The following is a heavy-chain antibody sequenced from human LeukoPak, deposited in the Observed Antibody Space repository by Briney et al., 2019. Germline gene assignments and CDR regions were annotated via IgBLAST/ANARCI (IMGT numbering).Heavy chain of an antibody. CDR1: GFTFSSYE. D-gene: IGHD2-21*01. Sequence: PGGSLRLSCAASGFTFSSYEMNWVRQAPGKGLEWVSHISSSGSTIYYADSVKGRFTISRDNAKNSLYLQMNSLRAEDTAVYYCASGLWKSQLDIWGQGTMVTVSS. CDR3: ASGLWKSQLDI. V-gene: IGHV3-48*03. CDR2: ISSSGSTI. J-gene: IGHJ3*02.